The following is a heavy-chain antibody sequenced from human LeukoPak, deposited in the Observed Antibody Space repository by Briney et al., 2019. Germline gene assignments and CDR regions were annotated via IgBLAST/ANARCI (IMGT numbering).Heavy chain of an antibody. V-gene: IGHV4-59*01. CDR3: ARSPMSGYYLFDY. D-gene: IGHD3-22*01. CDR2: IYYSGST. J-gene: IGHJ4*02. CDR1: GGSISSYY. Sequence: SETLSLTCTASGGSISSYYWSWIRQPPGKGLEWIGYIYYSGSTNYNPSLKSRVTISVDTSKNQFSLKLSSVTAADTAVYYCARSPMSGYYLFDYWGQGTLVTVSS.